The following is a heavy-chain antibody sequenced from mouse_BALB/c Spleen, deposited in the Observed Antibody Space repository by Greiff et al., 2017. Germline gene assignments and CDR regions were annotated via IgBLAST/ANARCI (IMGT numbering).Heavy chain of an antibody. Sequence: EVKLMESGGGLVKLGGSLKLSCAASGFTFSSYYMSWVRQTPEKRLELVAAINSNGGSTYYPDTVKGRFTISRDNAKNTLYLQMSSLKSEDTALFDCARHVDGYFAMDYWGQGTSVTVSS. CDR1: GFTFSSYY. CDR3: ARHVDGYFAMDY. D-gene: IGHD2-3*01. CDR2: INSNGGST. V-gene: IGHV5-6-2*01. J-gene: IGHJ4*01.